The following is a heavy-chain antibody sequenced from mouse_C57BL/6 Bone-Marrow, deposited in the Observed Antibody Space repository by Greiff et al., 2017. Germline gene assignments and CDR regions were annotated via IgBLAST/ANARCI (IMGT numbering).Heavy chain of an antibody. J-gene: IGHJ4*01. V-gene: IGHV1-64*01. CDR2: MHPNGGSP. D-gene: IGHD2-4*01. CDR1: GYNFTNYW. Sequence: QVQLQQPGAELVKPGASVKLSCKASGYNFTNYWMHWVKQRPGQGLEWIGMMHPNGGSPDYNEKFKSEATLSVDKSSRTAYMELSSLTSEDSAVYYCARSYDYDDYTIDYWGQGTSVTVSS. CDR3: ARSYDYDDYTIDY.